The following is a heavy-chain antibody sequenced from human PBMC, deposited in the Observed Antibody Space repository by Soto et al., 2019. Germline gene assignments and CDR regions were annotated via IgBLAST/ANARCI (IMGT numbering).Heavy chain of an antibody. Sequence: PGGSLRLSCAASGFTFSSYCMHWVRQAPGKGLEWVAVIWYDGSNKYYADSVKGRFTISRDNSKNTLYLQMNSLRAEDTAVYYCARDRNSNHYYYYGMDVWGQGTTVNVSS. J-gene: IGHJ6*02. CDR2: IWYDGSNK. D-gene: IGHD4-4*01. CDR3: ARDRNSNHYYYYGMDV. CDR1: GFTFSSYC. V-gene: IGHV3-33*01.